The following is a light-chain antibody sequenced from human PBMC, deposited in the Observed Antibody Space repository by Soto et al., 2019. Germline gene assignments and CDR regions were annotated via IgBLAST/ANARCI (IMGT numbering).Light chain of an antibody. Sequence: DIQMTQSPSSLSASVGDRVTITCRASQSISSYLNWYQQKPGKAPKLLIYAASSLQSGVPSRFSGSGSGTDFTLTISSLQAEDFATYSCQQSYSISWTFGQGTKVEIK. V-gene: IGKV1-39*01. CDR2: AAS. CDR3: QQSYSISWT. J-gene: IGKJ1*01. CDR1: QSISSY.